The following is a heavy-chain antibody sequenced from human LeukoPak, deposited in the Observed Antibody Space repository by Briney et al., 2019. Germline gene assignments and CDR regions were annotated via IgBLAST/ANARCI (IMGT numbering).Heavy chain of an antibody. D-gene: IGHD5-18*01. CDR2: INHSGST. V-gene: IGHV4-34*01. CDR3: ARLQRGYRLGGDY. CDR1: GGSFSGYY. J-gene: IGHJ4*02. Sequence: SETLSLTCAVYGGSFSGYYWSWLRQPPGKGLEWIGEINHSGSTNYNPSLKSRVTISVDTSKNRFSLKLSSVTAADTAVYYCARLQRGYRLGGDYWGQGTLVTVSS.